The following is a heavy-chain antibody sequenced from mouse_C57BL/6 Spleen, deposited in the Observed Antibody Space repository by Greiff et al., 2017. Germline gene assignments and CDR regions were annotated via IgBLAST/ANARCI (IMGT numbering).Heavy chain of an antibody. D-gene: IGHD1-1*01. CDR2: ISYDGSN. J-gene: IGHJ3*01. CDR1: GYSITSGYY. CDR3: ARGYYGFAY. Sequence: EVKLMESGPGLVKPSQSLSLTCSVTGYSITSGYYWNWIRQFPGNKLEWMGYISYDGSNNYNPSLKNRISITRDTSKNQFFLKLNSVTTEDTATYYCARGYYGFAYWGQGTLVTVAA. V-gene: IGHV3-6*01.